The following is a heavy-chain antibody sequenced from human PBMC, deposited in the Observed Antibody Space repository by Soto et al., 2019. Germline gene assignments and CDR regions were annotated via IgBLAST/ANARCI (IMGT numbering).Heavy chain of an antibody. V-gene: IGHV1-18*01. J-gene: IGHJ6*02. CDR1: GYTITSYG. CDR3: ARVIEGRITIFGVAPYYYYYGMDV. CDR2: ISAYNGNT. D-gene: IGHD3-3*01. Sequence: ASVKVSCKASGYTITSYGISWVRQAPEQGLEWMGWISAYNGNTNYAQKLQGRVTMTTDTSTSTAYMELRSLRSDDTAVYYCARVIEGRITIFGVAPYYYYYGMDVWGQGTTVTVSS.